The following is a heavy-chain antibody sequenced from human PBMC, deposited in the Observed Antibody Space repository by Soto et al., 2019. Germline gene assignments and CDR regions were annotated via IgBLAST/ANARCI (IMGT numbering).Heavy chain of an antibody. Sequence: EVQLLESGGDLVQPGGSLRLSCAASGFTFSTYFMSWVRQAPGKGLEWVSGISSAGGNSYYAGSVGGRFTISRDNSKNTMHLQMKSLSAEDTAVYYCARAVPANFDSWGRGTLVTVSS. CDR1: GFTFSTYF. CDR2: ISSAGGNS. CDR3: ARAVPANFDS. V-gene: IGHV3-23*01. J-gene: IGHJ4*02. D-gene: IGHD2-2*01.